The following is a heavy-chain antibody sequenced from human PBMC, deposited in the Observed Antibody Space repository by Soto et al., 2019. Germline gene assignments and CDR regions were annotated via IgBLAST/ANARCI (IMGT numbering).Heavy chain of an antibody. D-gene: IGHD3-10*01. Sequence: LETLSLTCAVSGGSSSSSNWLSWVRQPPGKGLEWIGEIYHSGSTNYNPSLKSRVTISVDKSKNQFSLKLSSVTAADTAVYYCAREDYGSGTDTGNYYYYYGMDVWGQGTTVTVSS. CDR2: IYHSGST. CDR1: GGSSSSSNW. J-gene: IGHJ6*02. CDR3: AREDYGSGTDTGNYYYYYGMDV. V-gene: IGHV4-4*02.